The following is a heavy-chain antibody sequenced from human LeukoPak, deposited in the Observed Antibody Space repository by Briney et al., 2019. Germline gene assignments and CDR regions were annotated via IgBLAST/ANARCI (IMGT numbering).Heavy chain of an antibody. Sequence: SGTLSLTCAVSGGSISSSNWWSWVRQPPGKGLEWIGEIYHSGSTNYNPSLKSRVTISVDKSKNQFSLKLSSVTAADTAVYYCASDRKRTVVVPYYYYGMDVWGQGTTVTVSS. CDR3: ASDRKRTVVVPYYYYGMDV. CDR2: IYHSGST. D-gene: IGHD4-23*01. V-gene: IGHV4-4*02. J-gene: IGHJ6*02. CDR1: GGSISSSNW.